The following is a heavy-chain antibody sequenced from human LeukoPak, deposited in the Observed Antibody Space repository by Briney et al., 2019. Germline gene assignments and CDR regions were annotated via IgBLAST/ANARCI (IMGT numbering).Heavy chain of an antibody. CDR3: ARVPARRFDP. J-gene: IGHJ5*02. Sequence: SETLSLTCAVCGGSFSGYYWSWIRQPPGKGLEGIGEINQSGSTNYNPSLTSRVTITVDTSKNQFSLKLSSVTAADTAVYYCARVPARRFDPWGQGTLVTVSS. V-gene: IGHV4-34*01. CDR2: INQSGST. CDR1: GGSFSGYY.